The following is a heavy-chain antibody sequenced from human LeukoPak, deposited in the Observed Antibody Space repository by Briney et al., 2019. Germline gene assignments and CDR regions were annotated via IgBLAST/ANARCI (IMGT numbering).Heavy chain of an antibody. J-gene: IGHJ5*02. CDR1: GSIFTSYW. Sequence: GASLQISCEGSGSIFTSYWIGGVRRLPGKGLEGMGIIYPGDSDTRYSPSFQGQVTISADKSISTSYLQWSSLKASDPAMYYCAREGGGYQYNWFDPWGQGTLVTVSS. D-gene: IGHD2-2*01. V-gene: IGHV5-51*01. CDR2: IYPGDSDT. CDR3: AREGGGYQYNWFDP.